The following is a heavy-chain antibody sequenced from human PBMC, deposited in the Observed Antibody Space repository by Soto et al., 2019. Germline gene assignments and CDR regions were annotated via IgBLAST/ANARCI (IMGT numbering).Heavy chain of an antibody. D-gene: IGHD3-3*01. CDR3: AKDTAGYDFWSGYGFDI. J-gene: IGHJ3*02. V-gene: IGHV3-9*01. CDR2: ISWNSGSI. Sequence: EVQLVESGGGLVQPGRSLRLSCAASGFTFDDDAMHWVRQAPGKGLEWVSGISWNSGSIGYADSVKGRFTISRDNAKNSLYLQMNSLRAEDTALYYCAKDTAGYDFWSGYGFDIWGQGTMVTVSS. CDR1: GFTFDDDA.